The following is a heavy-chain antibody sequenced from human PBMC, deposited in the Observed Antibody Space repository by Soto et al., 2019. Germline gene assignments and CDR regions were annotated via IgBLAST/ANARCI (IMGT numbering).Heavy chain of an antibody. CDR2: IYYSGST. D-gene: IGHD3-10*01. CDR3: ARWGTLQDRSGSYRHYYGMDV. V-gene: IGHV4-59*01. J-gene: IGHJ6*02. CDR1: GGSISSYY. Sequence: SETLSLTCTVSGGSISSYYWSWIRQPPGKGLEWIGYIYYSGSTNYNPSLKSRVTISVDTSKNQFSLKLSSVSAADTAVYYCARWGTLQDRSGSYRHYYGMDVWGQGNTVTV.